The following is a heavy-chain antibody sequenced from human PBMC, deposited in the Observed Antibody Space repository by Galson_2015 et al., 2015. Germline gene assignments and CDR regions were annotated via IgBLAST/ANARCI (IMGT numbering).Heavy chain of an antibody. Sequence: SLRLSCAASGFTFSSYGMHWVRQAPGKGLEWVAVISYDGSNKYYADSVKGRFTTSRDNSKNTLYLQMNSLRAEDTAVYYCARAVYLVAGYFDYWGQGTLVTVSS. J-gene: IGHJ4*02. V-gene: IGHV3-30*03. D-gene: IGHD6-19*01. CDR3: ARAVYLVAGYFDY. CDR2: ISYDGSNK. CDR1: GFTFSSYG.